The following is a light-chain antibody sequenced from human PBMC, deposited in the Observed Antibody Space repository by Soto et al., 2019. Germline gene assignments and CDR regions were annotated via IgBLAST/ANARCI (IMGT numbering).Light chain of an antibody. CDR1: SSNIGSNY. Sequence: QSVLTQPPSASGTPGQRVTISCSGSSSNIGSNYVYWYQQLPGTAPKLLMYRNNKRPSGVPDRFSGSKSGTSASLAISGLRSEDESDYYCAACDDSLSGPVFGGGTKLTVL. CDR3: AACDDSLSGPV. V-gene: IGLV1-47*01. CDR2: RNN. J-gene: IGLJ3*02.